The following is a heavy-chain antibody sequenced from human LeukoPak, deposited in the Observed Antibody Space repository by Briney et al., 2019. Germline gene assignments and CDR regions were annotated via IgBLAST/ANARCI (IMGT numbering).Heavy chain of an antibody. V-gene: IGHV3-23*01. Sequence: GGSLRLSCAASGFTFSDYAMSWVRQGPGKGLQWVSTISISGDNTYYADSVKGRFTISRDNSKNTLYLQMNSLGAEDTAVYYCAKDSERYSSGWYGGWGQGTLVTVSS. D-gene: IGHD6-19*01. CDR2: ISISGDNT. CDR3: AKDSERYSSGWYGG. J-gene: IGHJ4*02. CDR1: GFTFSDYA.